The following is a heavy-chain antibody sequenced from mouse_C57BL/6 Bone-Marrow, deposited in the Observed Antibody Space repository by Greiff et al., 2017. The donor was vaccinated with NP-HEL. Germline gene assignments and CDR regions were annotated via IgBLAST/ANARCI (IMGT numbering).Heavy chain of an antibody. J-gene: IGHJ2*01. CDR3: TTLYDYDYY. Sequence: VQLKESGAELVRPGASVKLSCTASGFNIKDYYMHWVKQRPEQGLEWIGRIDPEDGDAEYAPKFQGKATMTADKSSNTAYLQLSSLTSEDTAGYYCTTLYDYDYYWGQGTTLTVSS. CDR1: GFNIKDYY. CDR2: IDPEDGDA. D-gene: IGHD2-4*01. V-gene: IGHV14-1*01.